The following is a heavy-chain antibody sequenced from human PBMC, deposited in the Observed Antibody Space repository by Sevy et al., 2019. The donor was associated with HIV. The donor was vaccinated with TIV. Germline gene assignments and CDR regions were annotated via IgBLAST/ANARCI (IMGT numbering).Heavy chain of an antibody. CDR3: ATTKDYYDSSGYPFDH. J-gene: IGHJ4*02. CDR2: FDPEDGET. CDR1: GYTLTALS. D-gene: IGHD3-22*01. V-gene: IGHV1-24*01. Sequence: ASVKVSCKVSGYTLTALSMHWVRQAPGKGLEWMGTFDPEDGETRFAQKFQGRVTMTEETATDTAYMELSSLRSEDTAVYFCATTKDYYDSSGYPFDHWGQGALVTVSS.